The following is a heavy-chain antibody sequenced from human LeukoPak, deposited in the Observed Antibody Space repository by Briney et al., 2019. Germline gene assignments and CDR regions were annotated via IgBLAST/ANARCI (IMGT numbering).Heavy chain of an antibody. J-gene: IGHJ3*02. CDR1: GFTFSSYG. CDR2: IWYGGSNK. V-gene: IGHV3-33*01. D-gene: IGHD6-19*01. Sequence: PGGSLRLSCAASGFTFSSYGMHWVRQAPGKGLEWVAVIWYGGSNKYYADSVKGRFTISRDNSKNTLYLQMNSLRAEDTAVYYCARDLHSSGWYDAFDIWGQGTMVTVSS. CDR3: ARDLHSSGWYDAFDI.